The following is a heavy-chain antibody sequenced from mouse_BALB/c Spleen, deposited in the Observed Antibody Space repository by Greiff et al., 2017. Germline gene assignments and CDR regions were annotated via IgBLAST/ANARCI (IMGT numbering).Heavy chain of an antibody. V-gene: IGHV1-9*01. CDR2: ILPGSGST. CDR3: ARGRYDYDEDWYFDY. Sequence: VQLQQSGAELMKPGASVKISCKATGYTFSSYWIEWVKQRPGHGLEWIGEILPGSGSTNYNEKFKGKATFTADTSSNTAYMQLSSLTSEDSAVYYCARGRYDYDEDWYFDYWGQGTTLTVSS. CDR1: GYTFSSYW. J-gene: IGHJ2*01. D-gene: IGHD2-4*01.